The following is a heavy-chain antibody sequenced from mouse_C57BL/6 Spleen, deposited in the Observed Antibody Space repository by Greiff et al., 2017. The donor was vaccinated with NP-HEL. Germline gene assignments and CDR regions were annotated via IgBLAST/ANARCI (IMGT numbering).Heavy chain of an antibody. CDR1: GFNIKNTY. V-gene: IGHV14-3*01. CDR3: ALPPDDYDDQAWFAY. J-gene: IGHJ3*01. D-gene: IGHD2-4*01. CDR2: IDPANGNT. Sequence: EVQLQESVAELVRPGASVKLSCTASGFNIKNTYMHWVKQRPEQGLEWIGRIDPANGNTKYAPKFQGKATITADTSSNTAYLQLSSLTSEDTAIYYCALPPDDYDDQAWFAYWGQGTLVTVSA.